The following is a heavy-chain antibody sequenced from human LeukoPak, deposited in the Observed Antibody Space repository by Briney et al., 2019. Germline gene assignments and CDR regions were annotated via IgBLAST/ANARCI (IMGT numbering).Heavy chain of an antibody. J-gene: IGHJ4*02. CDR2: MKNSGDTI. CDR1: GFIFTEYY. V-gene: IGHV3-11*01. CDR3: ARGHFGLDY. D-gene: IGHD3-10*01. Sequence: GGSLRLSCAASGFIFTEYYMSWIRQAPGKGLEWVSYMKNSGDTIYYADSVKGRFTIARDNAKNSLYLQMNSLRAEDTAVYYCARGHFGLDYWGQGTLVTVSS.